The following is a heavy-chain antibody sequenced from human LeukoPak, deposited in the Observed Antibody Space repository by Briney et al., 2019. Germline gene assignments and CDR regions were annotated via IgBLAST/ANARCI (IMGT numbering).Heavy chain of an antibody. CDR1: GFTFSSYA. Sequence: GGSLRLSCAGSGFTFSSYAMSWVRQAPGKGLEWVSAISGSGGSTYYADSVKGRFTISRDNSKNTLYLQMNSLRAEDTAVYYCAKRGWYYYDSSGYPNPIDYWGQGTLVTVSS. D-gene: IGHD3-22*01. CDR3: AKRGWYYYDSSGYPNPIDY. J-gene: IGHJ4*02. CDR2: ISGSGGST. V-gene: IGHV3-23*01.